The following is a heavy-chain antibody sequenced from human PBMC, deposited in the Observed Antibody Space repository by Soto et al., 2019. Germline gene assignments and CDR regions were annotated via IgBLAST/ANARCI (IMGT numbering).Heavy chain of an antibody. Sequence: EVQVVESGGDLVKPGGSLRLSCEASGFTFSNAWMSWVRQAPGKGLEWVGRIKTNADGGTTDYAAPVKGRFTSSRDDLRTTVYLQMSSLRTEETAVYYCTTDRATVSTGFDYWGQGTLVTVSS. D-gene: IGHD4-17*01. CDR3: TTDRATVSTGFDY. CDR1: GFTFSNAW. J-gene: IGHJ4*02. CDR2: IKTNADGGTT. V-gene: IGHV3-15*01.